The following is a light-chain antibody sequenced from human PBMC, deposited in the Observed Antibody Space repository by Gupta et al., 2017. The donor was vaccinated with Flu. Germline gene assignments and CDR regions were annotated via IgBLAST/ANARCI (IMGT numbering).Light chain of an antibody. CDR3: QQYYNTPWT. Sequence: LGERATINCKSSQSILYSSNNKNYLAWYQQKPGQPPKLLIYWASTRESGVPDRFSGSESGTDFTLTISNLQAEDVAVYYCQQYYNTPWTFGQGTKVEIK. CDR2: WAS. V-gene: IGKV4-1*01. J-gene: IGKJ1*01. CDR1: QSILYSSNNKNY.